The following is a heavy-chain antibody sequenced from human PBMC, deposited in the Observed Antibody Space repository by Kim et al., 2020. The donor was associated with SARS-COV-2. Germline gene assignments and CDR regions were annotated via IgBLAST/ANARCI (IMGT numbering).Heavy chain of an antibody. D-gene: IGHD3-3*01. CDR3: ARGGAVLRFLEWLSSYFDY. Sequence: ASVKVSCKASGYTFSNYAMHWVRQAPGQRLEWMGWINAGSGNTEYSQKFQGRLIITRDTSAGTAHMEMSSLRSEDTAVYYCARGGAVLRFLEWLSSYFDYWGQGTLVTISS. J-gene: IGHJ4*02. CDR1: GYTFSNYA. CDR2: INAGSGNT. V-gene: IGHV1-3*01.